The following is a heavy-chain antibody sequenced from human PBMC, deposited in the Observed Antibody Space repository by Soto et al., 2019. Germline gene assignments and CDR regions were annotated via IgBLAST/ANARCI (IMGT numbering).Heavy chain of an antibody. J-gene: IGHJ2*01. Sequence: QVQLQESGPGLVKPSQTLSLTCTVSGGSISSGGYYWSWIRQHPGKGLEWIGYIYYSGSTYYNPSLKSRVTISVDTSKNQFSLKLSSVTAADTALYYCASYDYSNYGVWYFDLWGRGTLVTVSS. V-gene: IGHV4-31*03. D-gene: IGHD4-4*01. CDR1: GGSISSGGYY. CDR2: IYYSGST. CDR3: ASYDYSNYGVWYFDL.